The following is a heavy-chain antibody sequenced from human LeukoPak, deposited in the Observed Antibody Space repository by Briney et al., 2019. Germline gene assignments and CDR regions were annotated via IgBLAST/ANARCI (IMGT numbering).Heavy chain of an antibody. Sequence: SETLSLTCTVSGGSISSYYWSWIRQPPGKGLEWIGYIYYSGSTNYNPSLKSRVTISVDTSKNQFSLKLSSVAAADTAVYYCARAPFSGSLVGLDYWGQGTLVTVSS. V-gene: IGHV4-59*01. CDR1: GGSISSYY. D-gene: IGHD1-26*01. CDR3: ARAPFSGSLVGLDY. CDR2: IYYSGST. J-gene: IGHJ4*02.